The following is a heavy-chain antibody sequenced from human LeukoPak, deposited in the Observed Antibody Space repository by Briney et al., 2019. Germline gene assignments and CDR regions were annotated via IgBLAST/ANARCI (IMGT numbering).Heavy chain of an antibody. CDR2: FDPEDGET. CDR3: ATDSTEWEL. D-gene: IGHD1-26*01. Sequence: SVTVSCKVSGYTLTELSMHWVRQAPGKGLEWMGGFDPEDGETIYAQTFQGRVTMTEDTSTHTAYMELSSLRSEDTAVYYCATDSTEWELWGQGTLGTVSS. V-gene: IGHV1-24*01. CDR1: GYTLTELS. J-gene: IGHJ4*02.